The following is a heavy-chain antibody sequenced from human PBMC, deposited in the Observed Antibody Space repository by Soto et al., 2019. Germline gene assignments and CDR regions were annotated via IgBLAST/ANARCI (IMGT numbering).Heavy chain of an antibody. CDR1: GFSVRSSH. D-gene: IGHD2-2*01. CDR2: ISSVATT. CDR3: ARDGHINGRPAWIDY. J-gene: IGHJ4*02. Sequence: GSLRLSCAVSGFSVRSSHMSWVRQAPGKGLEWVAIISSVATTYYADSVKGRFTLSRDNPKNTVYLQMSDMRAEDTAVYYCARDGHINGRPAWIDYWGQGSLVTVYS. V-gene: IGHV3-53*01.